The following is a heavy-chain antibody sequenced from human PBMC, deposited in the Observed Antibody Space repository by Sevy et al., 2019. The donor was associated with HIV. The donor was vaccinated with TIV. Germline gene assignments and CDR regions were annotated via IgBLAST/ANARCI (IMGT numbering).Heavy chain of an antibody. J-gene: IGHJ4*02. CDR2: IYPDDSET. Sequence: GESLKISCKGSGYSFTRYWIAWVRQMPGKGLEWMGIIYPDDSETRYSRSFQGQVTISADKSISTAYLQWSSLRASDSAMYYCASLICTSGLCYLDYWGQGNLVTVSS. CDR1: GYSFTRYW. CDR3: ASLICTSGLCYLDY. D-gene: IGHD2-8*01. V-gene: IGHV5-51*01.